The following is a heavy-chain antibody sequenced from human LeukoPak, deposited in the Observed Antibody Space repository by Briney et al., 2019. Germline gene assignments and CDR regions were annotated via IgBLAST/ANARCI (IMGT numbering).Heavy chain of an antibody. CDR3: AKDISGWGYYGMDV. V-gene: IGHV3-43*01. D-gene: IGHD6-19*01. CDR1: GFTFDDYT. J-gene: IGHJ6*02. Sequence: GGSLRLSCAASGFTFDDYTMHWVRQAPGKGLEWVSLISWDGGSTYYADSVKGRFTISRDNSKNSLYLQMNSLRTEDTALYYCAKDISGWGYYGMDVWGQGTTVTVSS. CDR2: ISWDGGST.